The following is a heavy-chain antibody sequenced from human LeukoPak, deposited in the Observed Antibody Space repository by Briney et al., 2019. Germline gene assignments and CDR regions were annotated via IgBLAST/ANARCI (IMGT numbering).Heavy chain of an antibody. J-gene: IGHJ3*02. CDR3: ARDAPYYYDSSGYFQTHAFDI. V-gene: IGHV3-66*01. CDR1: GFSVTTSY. CDR2: TYSGGST. Sequence: GGSLRLSCAASGFSVTTSYMSWVRQAPGKGLGWVSVTYSGGSTSHADSVKGRFTVSRDDSKNVVYLQMNSMRHEDTAVYYCARDAPYYYDSSGYFQTHAFDIWGQGTMVTVSS. D-gene: IGHD3-22*01.